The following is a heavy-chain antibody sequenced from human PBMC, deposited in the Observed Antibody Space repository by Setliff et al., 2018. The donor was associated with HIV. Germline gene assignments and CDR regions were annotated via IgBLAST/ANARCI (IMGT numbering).Heavy chain of an antibody. CDR2: ITDSGGTT. J-gene: IGHJ4*02. D-gene: IGHD3-3*01. V-gene: IGHV3-23*01. CDR3: VRDRETVSISGVAVPYFDY. Sequence: GGSLRLSCAASGFSFSNYAMRWVRQAPGKGLEWVSAITDSGGTTYYADSVQGRFTISRDNSKNTLYLQMNSLRAEDTAVYYCVRDRETVSISGVAVPYFDYWGQGTQVTVSS. CDR1: GFSFSNYA.